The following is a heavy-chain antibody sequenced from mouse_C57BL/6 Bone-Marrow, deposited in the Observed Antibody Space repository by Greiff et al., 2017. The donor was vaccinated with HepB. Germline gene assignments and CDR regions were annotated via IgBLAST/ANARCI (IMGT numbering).Heavy chain of an antibody. CDR1: GYTFTSYG. J-gene: IGHJ3*01. Sequence: QVQLQQSGAELARPGASVKLSCKASGYTFTSYGISWVKQRTGQGLEWIGEIYPRSGNTYYNEKFKGKATLTADTSSSTAYMQLSSLTSEDSAVYYCARGVYYYGPRFAYWGQGTLVTVSA. V-gene: IGHV1-81*01. CDR3: ARGVYYYGPRFAY. CDR2: IYPRSGNT. D-gene: IGHD1-1*01.